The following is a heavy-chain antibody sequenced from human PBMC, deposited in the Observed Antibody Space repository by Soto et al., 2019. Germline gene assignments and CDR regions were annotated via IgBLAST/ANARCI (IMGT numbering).Heavy chain of an antibody. Sequence: GASVKVSCKASGGTFSNYAISWVRQAPGQGLEWMGGIIPIFGTANYAQKFQGRVTITADESTSTAYMELSSLRSEDTAVYYCAGEDYYDSSGYYPRRRYYFDYWGQGTLVTVSS. D-gene: IGHD3-22*01. CDR3: AGEDYYDSSGYYPRRRYYFDY. CDR1: GGTFSNYA. V-gene: IGHV1-69*13. CDR2: IIPIFGTA. J-gene: IGHJ4*02.